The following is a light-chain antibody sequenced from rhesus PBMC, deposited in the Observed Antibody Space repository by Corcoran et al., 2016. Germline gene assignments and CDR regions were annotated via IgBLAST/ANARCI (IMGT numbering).Light chain of an antibody. V-gene: IGKV1-22*01. Sequence: DIQMTQSPSSLSASVGDTVTITCRASQSISTWLDWYQQKPAKAPILLIHKASTLQRGVPSRFSGTGSGTDFTLTISSLQPEDFATYHCLQYSSSPRTFGQVTKVEIK. CDR3: LQYSSSPRT. CDR2: KAS. J-gene: IGKJ1*01. CDR1: QSISTW.